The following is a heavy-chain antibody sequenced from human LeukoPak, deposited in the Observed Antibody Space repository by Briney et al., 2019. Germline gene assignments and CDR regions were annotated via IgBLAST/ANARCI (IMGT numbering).Heavy chain of an antibody. V-gene: IGHV3-23*01. CDR1: GFTFSSYA. Sequence: PGGSLRLSCAASGFTFSSYAMSWVRQAPGKRLEWVSGISGSGDSTYYADSVKGRFTISRDNSKNTLYLQMNSLTAEDTAVFYCARDRRHLYYYYYGMDVWGRGTTVTVSS. CDR3: ARDRRHLYYYYYGMDV. J-gene: IGHJ6*02. CDR2: ISGSGDST.